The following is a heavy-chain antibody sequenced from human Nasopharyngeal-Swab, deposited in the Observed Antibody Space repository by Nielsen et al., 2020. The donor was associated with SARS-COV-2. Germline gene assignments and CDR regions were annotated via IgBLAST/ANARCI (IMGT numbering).Heavy chain of an antibody. Sequence: GGSLRLSCAAFGFTFSSYGMHWVRQAPGKGLEWVAIVSHDGRNKYYADSVQGRFTISRDNSKNTLYLQVNSLRTEDTAVYYCAKGVDIVVIPAAISSEYFHHWGQGTLVTVSS. V-gene: IGHV3-30*18. CDR2: VSHDGRNK. D-gene: IGHD2-2*02. J-gene: IGHJ1*01. CDR1: GFTFSSYG. CDR3: AKGVDIVVIPAAISSEYFHH.